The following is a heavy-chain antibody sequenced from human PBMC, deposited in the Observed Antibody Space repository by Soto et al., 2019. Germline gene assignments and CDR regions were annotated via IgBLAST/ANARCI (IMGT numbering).Heavy chain of an antibody. CDR2: ISSSGSTI. J-gene: IGHJ4*02. Sequence: EVQLVESGGGLVQPGGSLRLSCAASGFTFSSYEMNWVRQAPGKGLEWVSYISSSGSTIYYADSVKGRFTISRDNAKNSLYLPMNSLRAEDTAVYYCARALRFLEWLPYFDYWGQGTLVTVSS. CDR3: ARALRFLEWLPYFDY. V-gene: IGHV3-48*03. D-gene: IGHD3-3*01. CDR1: GFTFSSYE.